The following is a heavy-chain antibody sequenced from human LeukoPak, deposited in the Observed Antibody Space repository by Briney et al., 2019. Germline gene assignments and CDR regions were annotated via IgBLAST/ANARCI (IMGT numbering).Heavy chain of an antibody. CDR3: ARPFYYDSNGGEGMDV. D-gene: IGHD3-22*01. CDR2: ITTSGTYI. CDR1: GFTFTRFN. J-gene: IGHJ6*02. Sequence: GGSLRLSCAASGFTFTRFNMNWVRQAPGKSMELVSSITTSGTYIYYADSVKGRFTISRDNAKNSLCLQMNSLRAEDTAVYYCARPFYYDSNGGEGMDVWGQGTTVTVSS. V-gene: IGHV3-21*06.